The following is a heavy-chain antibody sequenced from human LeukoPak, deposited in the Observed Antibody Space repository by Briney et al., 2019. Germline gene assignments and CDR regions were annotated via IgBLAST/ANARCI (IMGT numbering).Heavy chain of an antibody. V-gene: IGHV1-69*05. D-gene: IGHD6-13*01. CDR1: GGTFGSYA. CDR3: ARDLPSSWRFDY. CDR2: IIPIFGTA. J-gene: IGHJ4*02. Sequence: SVKVSCKASGGTFGSYAISWVRQAPGQGLEWMGRIIPIFGTANYAQKFQGRVTITTDESTSTAYMELSSLRSEDTAVYYCARDLPSSWRFDYWGQGTLVTVSS.